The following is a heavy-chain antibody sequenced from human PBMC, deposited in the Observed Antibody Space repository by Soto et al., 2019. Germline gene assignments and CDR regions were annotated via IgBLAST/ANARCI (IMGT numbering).Heavy chain of an antibody. Sequence: EVQLVESGGGLVQPGGSLRLSCAASGFAFSDHYMDWVRQTPGKGLEWVARSRSKAKSYTTDYATSVKGRFIISRDDSKNALYLQMSSLKDEDTAIYYCTGPSNPYSTSDYWGQGTLVTVSS. V-gene: IGHV3-72*01. J-gene: IGHJ4*02. D-gene: IGHD3-16*01. CDR1: GFAFSDHY. CDR2: SRSKAKSYTT. CDR3: TGPSNPYSTSDY.